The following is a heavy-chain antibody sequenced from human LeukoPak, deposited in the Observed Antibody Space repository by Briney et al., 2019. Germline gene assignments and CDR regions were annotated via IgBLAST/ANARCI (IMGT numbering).Heavy chain of an antibody. V-gene: IGHV1-18*01. CDR1: GYTFTSYG. Sequence: ASVKVSCKASGYTFTSYGISWVRQAPGQGLEWMGWISAYNGNTNYAQKPQGRVTMTTDTSTSTAYMELRSLRSDDTAVYYCAREIAAAEGSNWFDPWGQGTLVTVSS. J-gene: IGHJ5*02. D-gene: IGHD6-13*01. CDR2: ISAYNGNT. CDR3: AREIAAAEGSNWFDP.